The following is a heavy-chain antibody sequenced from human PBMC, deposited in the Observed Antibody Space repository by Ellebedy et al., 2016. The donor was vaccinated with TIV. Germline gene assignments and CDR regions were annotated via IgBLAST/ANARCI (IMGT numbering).Heavy chain of an antibody. Sequence: GESLKISCVASGITFSSSWMHWVRQTPGKGLVWASRINSDGRSTSYADSVKGRFTISRDNAKNTVYLQMNSLRVEDTAVYSCARGHSGTYGFFDPWGQGTLVTVSS. J-gene: IGHJ5*02. CDR2: INSDGRST. D-gene: IGHD1-26*01. CDR1: GITFSSSW. CDR3: ARGHSGTYGFFDP. V-gene: IGHV3-74*01.